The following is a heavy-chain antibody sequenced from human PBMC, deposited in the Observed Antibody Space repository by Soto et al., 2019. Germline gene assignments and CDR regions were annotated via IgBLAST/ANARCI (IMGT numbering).Heavy chain of an antibody. Sequence: QVQLVQSGAEVKKSGASVKVSCKASGYTFTSYGISWVRQAPGQGLEWMGWISAYNGNTNYAQKLQGRVTMTTDTSTSTAYMELRSLRSDDTAVYYCAREPRSIVVVVAAYFDYWGQGTLVTVSS. V-gene: IGHV1-18*01. CDR1: GYTFTSYG. D-gene: IGHD2-15*01. CDR2: ISAYNGNT. J-gene: IGHJ4*02. CDR3: AREPRSIVVVVAAYFDY.